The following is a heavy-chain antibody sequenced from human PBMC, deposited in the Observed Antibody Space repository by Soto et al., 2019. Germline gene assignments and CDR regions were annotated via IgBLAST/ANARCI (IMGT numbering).Heavy chain of an antibody. CDR3: ARLLDYYDNRYFDY. J-gene: IGHJ4*02. D-gene: IGHD3-22*01. V-gene: IGHV3-30-3*01. CDR1: GFTFSSYA. CDR2: ISYDGSNK. Sequence: PGGSLRLSCAASGFTFSSYAMHWVRQAPGKGLEWVAVISYDGSNKYYADSVKGRFTISRDNSKNTLYLQMNSLRAEDTAVYYCARLLDYYDNRYFDYWGQGILVTVSS.